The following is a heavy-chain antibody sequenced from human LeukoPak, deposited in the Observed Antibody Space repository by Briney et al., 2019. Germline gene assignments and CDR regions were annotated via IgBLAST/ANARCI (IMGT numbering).Heavy chain of an antibody. CDR3: ARASPGYSSSWGYYYYYMDV. CDR2: ISAYNGNT. J-gene: IGHJ6*03. Sequence: GASVKVSCKASGYTFTSYGISWVRQAPGQGLEWMGWISAYNGNTNYAQKLQGRVTMTTDTSTSTAYMELRSLRSDDTAVYYCARASPGYSSSWGYYYYYMDVWGKGTTVTVSS. D-gene: IGHD6-13*01. V-gene: IGHV1-18*01. CDR1: GYTFTSYG.